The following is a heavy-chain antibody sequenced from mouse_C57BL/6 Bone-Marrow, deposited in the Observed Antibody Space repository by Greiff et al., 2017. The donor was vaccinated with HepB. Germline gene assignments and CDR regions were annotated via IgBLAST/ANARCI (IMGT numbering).Heavy chain of an antibody. V-gene: IGHV1-76*01. CDR3: ATYSNYPFAY. CDR2: IYPGSGNT. D-gene: IGHD2-5*01. CDR1: GYTFTDYY. Sequence: VQLQQSGAELVRPGASVKLSCKASGYTFTDYYINWVKQRPGQGLEWIARIYPGSGNTYYNEKFKGKATLTAEKSSSTAYMQLSSLTSEDSAVYFCATYSNYPFAYWGQGTLVTVSA. J-gene: IGHJ3*01.